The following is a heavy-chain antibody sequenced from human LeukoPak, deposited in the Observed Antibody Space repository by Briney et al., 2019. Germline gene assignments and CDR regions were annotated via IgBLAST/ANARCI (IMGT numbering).Heavy chain of an antibody. CDR2: IYSGGST. Sequence: GGSLRLSCAASGFTVSSNYMSWVRQAPGKGLEWVSVIYSGGSTYYADSVKGRFTISRDNSKNTLYLQMNSLRAEDTAVYYCARGGLEYYYDSSGYPDAFDIWGQGTMVTVSS. CDR3: ARGGLEYYYDSSGYPDAFDI. CDR1: GFTVSSNY. V-gene: IGHV3-66*01. J-gene: IGHJ3*02. D-gene: IGHD3-22*01.